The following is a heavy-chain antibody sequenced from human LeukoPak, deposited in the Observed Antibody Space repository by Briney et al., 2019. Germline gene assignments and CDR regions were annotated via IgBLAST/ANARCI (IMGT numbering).Heavy chain of an antibody. CDR3: ARGDYGDYDLNY. V-gene: IGHV1-2*04. CDR1: GYTFTGYY. D-gene: IGHD4-17*01. Sequence: ASVKVSCEASGYTFTGYYMHWVRQASGQGLEWMGWINPNSGGTNYAQKFQGWVTMTRDTSISTAYMELSRLRSDDTAVYYCARGDYGDYDLNYWGQGTLVTVSS. J-gene: IGHJ4*02. CDR2: INPNSGGT.